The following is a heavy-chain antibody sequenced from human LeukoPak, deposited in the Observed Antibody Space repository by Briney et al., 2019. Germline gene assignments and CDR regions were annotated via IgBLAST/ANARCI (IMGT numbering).Heavy chain of an antibody. CDR3: ARESRSSGWLHTWFDP. CDR2: IYYSGST. J-gene: IGHJ5*02. V-gene: IGHV4-59*01. Sequence: SETLSLTCTVSGGSISSYYWSWLRQPPGKGLEGIGYIYYSGSTNYNPSLKSRVTISVDTSKTQFSLKLSSVTAADTAVYYCARESRSSGWLHTWFDPWGQGTLVTVSS. D-gene: IGHD6-19*01. CDR1: GGSISSYY.